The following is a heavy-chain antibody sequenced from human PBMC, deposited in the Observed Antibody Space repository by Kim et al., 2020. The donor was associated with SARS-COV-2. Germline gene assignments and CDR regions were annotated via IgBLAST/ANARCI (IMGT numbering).Heavy chain of an antibody. CDR2: IYSGETST. CDR1: GFTFSNYA. D-gene: IGHD3-16*01. CDR3: AKGLSYTWSIDY. V-gene: IGHV3-23*03. Sequence: GGSLRLSCAASGFTFSNYAMNWVRQAPGKGLGWVSVIYSGETSTYYADSVKGRFTISRDNSKNTLYLQMNNLRAEDTAVYYCAKGLSYTWSIDYWGQGALVTVSS. J-gene: IGHJ4*02.